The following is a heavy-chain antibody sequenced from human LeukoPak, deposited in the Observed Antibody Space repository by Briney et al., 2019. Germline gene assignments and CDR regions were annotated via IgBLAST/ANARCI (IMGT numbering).Heavy chain of an antibody. CDR3: ARSTVTTPYWFDP. CDR1: GGSISSHY. CDR2: IYYSGST. V-gene: IGHV4-59*11. J-gene: IGHJ5*02. D-gene: IGHD4-11*01. Sequence: SETLSLTCTVSGGSISSHYWSWIRQPPGKGLEWIGYIYYSGSTNYNPSLKSRVTISVDTSKSQFSLKLSSVTAADTAVYYCARSTVTTPYWFDPWGQGTLVTVSS.